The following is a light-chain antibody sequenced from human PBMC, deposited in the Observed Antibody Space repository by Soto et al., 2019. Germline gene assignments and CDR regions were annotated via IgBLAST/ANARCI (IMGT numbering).Light chain of an antibody. CDR3: QQYSSWPPWT. CDR1: ESVSSSY. CDR2: GAS. J-gene: IGKJ1*01. V-gene: IGKV3-20*01. Sequence: EIVLTQSPGTLSLSPGERATLSCRASESVSSSYLAWYQQKPGQAPRVLIYGASIRATGIPDRFSGSGSGTEFTLTISSLESEDSAVYYCQQYSSWPPWTFGQGTKV.